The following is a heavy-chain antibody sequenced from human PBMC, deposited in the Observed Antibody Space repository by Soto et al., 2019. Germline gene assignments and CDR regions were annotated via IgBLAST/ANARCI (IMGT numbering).Heavy chain of an antibody. CDR2: IYHSGNT. Sequence: QLQLQESGSGLVKPSQTLSLTCAVSGGSISSGGYSWTWIRQPPGKGLEWIGYIYHSGNTYYNPSLKSRVTITGERSENLFTLNLRSVTAADTAVYYCASNVAGDDALDVWGQGAMVSVAS. CDR3: ASNVAGDDALDV. V-gene: IGHV4-30-2*01. J-gene: IGHJ3*01. CDR1: GGSISSGGYS. D-gene: IGHD2-15*01.